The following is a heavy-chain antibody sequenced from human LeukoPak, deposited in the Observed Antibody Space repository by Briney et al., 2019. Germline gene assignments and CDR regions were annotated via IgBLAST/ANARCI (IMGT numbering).Heavy chain of an antibody. D-gene: IGHD6-6*01. CDR2: INPNSGGT. Sequence: ASVKVSCKASGYSFTAYYMHWVRQAPGQGLEWMGWINPNSGGTNYAQKFQGRVTMTRDTSISTAYMELNSLIFDDTAVYFCARELSDRPNWFDPWGQGTLVTVSS. V-gene: IGHV1-2*02. CDR1: GYSFTAYY. J-gene: IGHJ5*02. CDR3: ARELSDRPNWFDP.